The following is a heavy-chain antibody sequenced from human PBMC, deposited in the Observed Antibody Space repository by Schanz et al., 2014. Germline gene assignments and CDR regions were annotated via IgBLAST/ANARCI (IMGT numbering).Heavy chain of an antibody. CDR3: AKKVPAYNPFDS. CDR1: GFAFSSFA. CDR2: ISGSGGNT. D-gene: IGHD1-1*01. Sequence: EVQLMESGGGLVKPGGSLRLSCVASGFAFSSFAMTWVRQAPGRGLEWVSIISGSGGNTYYADAVRGRFTISRDNSKNTLYLQMDSLRAEDTAVYFCAKKVPAYNPFDSWGQGTLVTVSS. J-gene: IGHJ4*02. V-gene: IGHV3-23*01.